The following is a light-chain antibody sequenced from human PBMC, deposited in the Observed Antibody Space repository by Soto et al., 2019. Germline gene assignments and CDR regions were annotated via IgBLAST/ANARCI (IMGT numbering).Light chain of an antibody. CDR3: QQYGSSPWP. J-gene: IGKJ1*01. CDR2: GAS. CDR1: QSVSSSY. Sequence: EIVLTQSPGTLSLSPGERAPLSCRASQSVSSSYLAWYQQKPGQAPRLLIYGASSRATGIPDRFSGSGSGTDFTLTISRLEPEDFAVYYCQQYGSSPWPFGQGTKVEIK. V-gene: IGKV3-20*01.